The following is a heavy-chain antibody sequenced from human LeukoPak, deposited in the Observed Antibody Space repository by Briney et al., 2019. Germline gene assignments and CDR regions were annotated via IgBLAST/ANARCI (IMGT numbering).Heavy chain of an antibody. CDR1: GYTFTVYN. D-gene: IGHD2-2*01. Sequence: ASVKVSCKASGYTFTVYNMHWVRPAPGQGLEWMGWINPNSGGTNYAQKFQGRVTMTRDTSISTAYMELSRLRSDDTAVYYCARRYCSSTSCYYDYWGQGTLVTVSS. CDR2: INPNSGGT. V-gene: IGHV1-2*02. J-gene: IGHJ4*02. CDR3: ARRYCSSTSCYYDY.